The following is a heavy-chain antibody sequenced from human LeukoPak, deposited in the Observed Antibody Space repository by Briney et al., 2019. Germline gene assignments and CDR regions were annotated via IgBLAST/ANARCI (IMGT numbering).Heavy chain of an antibody. V-gene: IGHV4-31*03. D-gene: IGHD1-14*01. CDR3: ARARNRIFDY. CDR2: IYYSGST. J-gene: IGHJ4*03. CDR1: GGSISSGGYS. Sequence: PSETLSLTCTVSGGSISSGGYSWSWIRQHPGKGLEWIGYIYYSGSTYYNPSLKSRVTISVDTSKNQFSLKLSSVTAADTAVYYCARARNRIFDYWGQGTTVTVSS.